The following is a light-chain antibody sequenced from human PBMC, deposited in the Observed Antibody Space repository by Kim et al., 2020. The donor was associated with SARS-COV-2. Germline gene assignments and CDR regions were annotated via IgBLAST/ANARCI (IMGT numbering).Light chain of an antibody. V-gene: IGLV2-14*03. CDR1: SSDIGAYNY. CDR2: DVS. J-gene: IGLJ1*01. Sequence: GQSITISCTRTSSDIGAYNYVSWFQQHPGRAPKLLIYDVSERPSGISNRFSGSTSGYTDSLTISGLQAEDEADYYCSSYTTANTRLFGAGTKVTVL. CDR3: SSYTTANTRL.